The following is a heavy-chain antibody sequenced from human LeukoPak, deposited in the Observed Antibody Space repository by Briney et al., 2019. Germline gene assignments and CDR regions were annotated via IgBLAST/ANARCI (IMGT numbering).Heavy chain of an antibody. CDR2: INAGNGNT. Sequence: ASVKVSCKASGYTFTSYAMHWVRQAPGQRLEWMGWINAGNGNTKYSQKFQGRVTITRDTSASTAHMELSSLRSEDTAVYYCARIGYYYGSGSYYPPGAPDYGMDVWGQGTTVTVSS. CDR3: ARIGYYYGSGSYYPPGAPDYGMDV. V-gene: IGHV1-3*01. CDR1: GYTFTSYA. J-gene: IGHJ6*02. D-gene: IGHD3-10*01.